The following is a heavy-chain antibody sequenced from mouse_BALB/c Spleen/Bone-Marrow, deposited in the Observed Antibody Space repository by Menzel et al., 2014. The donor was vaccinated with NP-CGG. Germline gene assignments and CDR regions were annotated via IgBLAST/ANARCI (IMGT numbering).Heavy chain of an antibody. CDR2: ILPGSGTT. J-gene: IGHJ4*01. V-gene: IGHV1-9*01. Sequence: QVQLQQPGAELMKPGASVKISCKATGYTFSSYWIEWVKQRPGHGLEWIGEILPGSGTTNYNENFKGKATFTADTSSNTVYMKISSLTSEDAAVYYCARDYRYDGAMDYWGQGTSVTVSS. CDR1: GYTFSSYW. CDR3: ARDYRYDGAMDY. D-gene: IGHD2-14*01.